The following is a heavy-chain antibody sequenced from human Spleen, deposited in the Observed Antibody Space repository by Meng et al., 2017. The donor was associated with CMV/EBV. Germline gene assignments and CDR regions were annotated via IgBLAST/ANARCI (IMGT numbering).Heavy chain of an antibody. CDR3: ARDPLGYSYDPVWYSYGMDV. D-gene: IGHD5-18*01. V-gene: IGHV3-7*01. CDR1: KFTFSDYA. J-gene: IGHJ6*02. Sequence: GESLKISCAASKFTFSDYAMHWVRQAPGKGLEWVANINQDGSEKYYVDSVKGRFTISRDNAKNSLYLEMNSLRAEDTAVYYCARDPLGYSYDPVWYSYGMDVWGQGTTVTVSS. CDR2: INQDGSEK.